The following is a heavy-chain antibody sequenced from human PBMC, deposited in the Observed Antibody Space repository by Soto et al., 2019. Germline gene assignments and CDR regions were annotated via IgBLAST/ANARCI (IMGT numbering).Heavy chain of an antibody. CDR2: ISAYNGNT. J-gene: IGHJ6*02. D-gene: IGHD1-7*01. Sequence: ASVKVSCKASGYTFTSYGISWVRQAPGQGLEWMGWISAYNGNTNYAQKLQGRVTMTTDTSTSTAYMELRSLRSGDTAVYYCARDGGKLELPPIYYYYGMDVWGQGTTVTVSS. V-gene: IGHV1-18*04. CDR3: ARDGGKLELPPIYYYYGMDV. CDR1: GYTFTSYG.